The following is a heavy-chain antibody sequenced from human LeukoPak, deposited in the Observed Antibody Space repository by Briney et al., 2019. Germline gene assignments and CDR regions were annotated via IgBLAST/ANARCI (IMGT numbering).Heavy chain of an antibody. CDR1: GYTFTSYG. J-gene: IGHJ6*02. CDR3: ARRAAAGTNYYYGMDV. CDR2: ISAYNGNT. V-gene: IGHV1-18*01. Sequence: GASVKVSCKASGYTFTSYGISWVRQAPGQGLEWMGWISAYNGNTNYAQKLQGRVTMTTDTSTSTAYMELRSLRSDDTAVYYCARRAAAGTNYYYGMDVWGQGTTVTVSS. D-gene: IGHD6-13*01.